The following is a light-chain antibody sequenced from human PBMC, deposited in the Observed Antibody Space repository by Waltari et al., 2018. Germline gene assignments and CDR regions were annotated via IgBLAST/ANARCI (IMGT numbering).Light chain of an antibody. J-gene: IGKJ3*01. CDR2: DTS. CDR1: QSVSRF. V-gene: IGKV3-11*01. Sequence: EIVLTQSPATLSLSPGERVTLSCRASQSVSRFLAWYQQKPGQAPRLIIYDTSNRATGIPARFSGSGSGTDFTLTISSLEPEDFAVYYCQRRGHWPPDATFGPGTRVDIK. CDR3: QRRGHWPPDAT.